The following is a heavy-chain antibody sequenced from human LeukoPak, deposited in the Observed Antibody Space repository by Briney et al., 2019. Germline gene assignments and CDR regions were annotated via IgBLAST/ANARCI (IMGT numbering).Heavy chain of an antibody. CDR2: ISSSSSYI. J-gene: IGHJ5*02. Sequence: GGSLRLSCAASGFTFSSYSMNWVRQAPGKGLEWVSSISSSSSYIYYADSVKGRFTISRDNAKNSLYLQMNSLRAEDTAVYYCARIPKRSITIFGVVPNWFDPWGQGTLVTVSS. CDR1: GFTFSSYS. CDR3: ARIPKRSITIFGVVPNWFDP. V-gene: IGHV3-21*01. D-gene: IGHD3-3*01.